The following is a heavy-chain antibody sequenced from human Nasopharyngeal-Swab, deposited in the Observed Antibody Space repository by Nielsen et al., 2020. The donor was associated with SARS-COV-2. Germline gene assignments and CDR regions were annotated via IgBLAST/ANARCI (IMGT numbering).Heavy chain of an antibody. CDR1: GYIFTSYA. J-gene: IGHJ6*02. CDR2: INAGNGNT. Sequence: ASVKVSCKASGYIFTSYAMHWVRQAPGQRLEWMGWINAGNGNTKYSQKFQGRVTITRDTSASKAYMELSRLRSEDTAVYYCARAVRYYDFWSGYSPGFESYYYYGMDVWGQGTTVTVSS. V-gene: IGHV1-3*01. CDR3: ARAVRYYDFWSGYSPGFESYYYYGMDV. D-gene: IGHD3-3*01.